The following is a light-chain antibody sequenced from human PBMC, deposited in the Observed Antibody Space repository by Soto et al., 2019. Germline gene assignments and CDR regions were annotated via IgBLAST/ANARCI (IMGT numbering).Light chain of an antibody. CDR3: AAWDDSLNGVL. Sequence: QSVLTQPPSASGTPGQRVTISCSGSSSNIGSHTVNWYQQFPGAAPKLLMYNDDQRPSGVPDRFSGSRSGSSASLAISGLQSEDEADYFCAAWDDSLNGVLFGGGTKVTVL. CDR2: NDD. J-gene: IGLJ2*01. CDR1: SSNIGSHT. V-gene: IGLV1-44*01.